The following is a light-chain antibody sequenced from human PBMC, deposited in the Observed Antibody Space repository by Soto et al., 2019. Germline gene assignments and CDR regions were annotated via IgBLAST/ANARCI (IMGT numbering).Light chain of an antibody. V-gene: IGKV1-5*01. CDR3: QQYNHYSLT. CDR1: QSISSW. Sequence: DIQMTQSPSTLSASVGDRVTITCRVGQSISSWLAWYQQKPGKAPKLLIYDASSLESGVPSRFSGSGSDTEFTLTINNLHPDAFATYHCQQYNHYSLTFGGGTKVEIK. CDR2: DAS. J-gene: IGKJ4*02.